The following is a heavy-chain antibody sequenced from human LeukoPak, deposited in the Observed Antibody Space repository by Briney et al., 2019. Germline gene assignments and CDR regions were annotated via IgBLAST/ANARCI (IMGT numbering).Heavy chain of an antibody. J-gene: IGHJ4*02. CDR1: GGTFISYA. Sequence: SVTVSFKASGGTFISYAISWVRQAPGQGLEWMGVIIPIFGTANYAQKFQGRVTITADKSTSTAYMELSSLRSEDTAVCYCASLVPLSHWGQGTLVTVSS. CDR3: ASLVPLSH. D-gene: IGHD2/OR15-2a*01. V-gene: IGHV1-69*06. CDR2: IIPIFGTA.